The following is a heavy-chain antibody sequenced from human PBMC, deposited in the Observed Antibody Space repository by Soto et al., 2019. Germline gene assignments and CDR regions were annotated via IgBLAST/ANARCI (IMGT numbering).Heavy chain of an antibody. CDR2: IKEDGSVK. CDR1: GFTFSSLW. Sequence: EVQLVESGGDLVQPGGSLRLSCAAPGFTFSSLWMTWVRQAPGKGLECVANIKEDGSVKYYVDSVKGRFTISRDNAKNSLYLQMVGLSAEDTAVYYCARATRPPDFRGQGTLVTVSS. J-gene: IGHJ4*02. V-gene: IGHV3-7*05. CDR3: ARATRPPDF.